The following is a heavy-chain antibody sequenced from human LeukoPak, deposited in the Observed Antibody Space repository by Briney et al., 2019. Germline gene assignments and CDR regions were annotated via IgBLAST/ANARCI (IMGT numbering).Heavy chain of an antibody. J-gene: IGHJ5*02. Sequence: SETLSLTCTVSGGSISSGGYYWSWIRQHPGKGLEWIGYIYYSGSTYYNPSLKSRVTISVDTSKNQFSLKLSSVTAADTAVYYCARGKRVPAKRPYNWFDPWGQGTLVTVSS. D-gene: IGHD2-2*01. V-gene: IGHV4-31*03. CDR3: ARGKRVPAKRPYNWFDP. CDR1: GGSISSGGYY. CDR2: IYYSGST.